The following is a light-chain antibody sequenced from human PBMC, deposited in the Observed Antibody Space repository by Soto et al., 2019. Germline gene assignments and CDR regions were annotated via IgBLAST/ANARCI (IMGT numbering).Light chain of an antibody. CDR2: HTS. V-gene: IGKV3-11*01. J-gene: IGKJ5*01. CDR3: QQHNQWPIT. Sequence: EIVLTQSPATLSSSPGERATLSCRASQTVNSRLAWYQHKPGQAPRLLIYHTSNRATGIPARFSGSGSGTDFTLTISSLEPEDSAVYYCQQHNQWPITFGQGTRLEI. CDR1: QTVNSR.